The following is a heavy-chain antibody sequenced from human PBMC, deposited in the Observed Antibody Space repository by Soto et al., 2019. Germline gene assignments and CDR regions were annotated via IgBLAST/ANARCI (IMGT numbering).Heavy chain of an antibody. CDR1: GFTFSTYS. J-gene: IGHJ4*02. CDR2: ISTTSSTI. Sequence: EVQLVESGGGLVQPGGSLRLSCAASGFTFSTYSMNWVRQAPGKGLEWVSYISTTSSTIYYADSVKGRFTISRDNAKNSXXLQMNSLRDEDTAVYYCARDGYYDILTGYYTQVDYWGQGTLVTVSS. D-gene: IGHD3-9*01. CDR3: ARDGYYDILTGYYTQVDY. V-gene: IGHV3-48*02.